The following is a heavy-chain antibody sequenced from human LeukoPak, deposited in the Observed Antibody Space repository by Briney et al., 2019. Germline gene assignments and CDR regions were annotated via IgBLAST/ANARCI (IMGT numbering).Heavy chain of an antibody. CDR3: ARVGGENSCYRYDFDY. D-gene: IGHD2-15*01. Sequence: SATLSLTCAADGGSFSCYNWSWIRQPPGKGLEWMGEITGSCSTDYSPSLKSRVTISVDTSKSKFSLKLSSVTAADTAVYYCARVGGENSCYRYDFDYWGQGTLVTVSS. J-gene: IGHJ4*02. CDR2: ITGSCST. CDR1: GGSFSCYN. V-gene: IGHV4-34*01.